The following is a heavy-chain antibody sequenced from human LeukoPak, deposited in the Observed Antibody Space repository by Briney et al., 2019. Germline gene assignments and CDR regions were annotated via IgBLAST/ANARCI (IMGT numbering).Heavy chain of an antibody. J-gene: IGHJ4*02. CDR1: GFTFSSYS. Sequence: GGSLRLSCAASGFTFSSYSMNWVRQAPGKGLEWVSSISSSSSYIYYADSVKGRFTISRDNAKNSLYLQMNSLRAEDTAVYYCARTPTVTTQIGYWGQGTLVTASS. V-gene: IGHV3-21*04. D-gene: IGHD4-17*01. CDR2: ISSSSSYI. CDR3: ARTPTVTTQIGY.